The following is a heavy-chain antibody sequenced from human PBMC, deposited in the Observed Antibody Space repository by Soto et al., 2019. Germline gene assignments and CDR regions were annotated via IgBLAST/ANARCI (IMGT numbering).Heavy chain of an antibody. CDR3: ARQDCSGGSCYSYGMDV. J-gene: IGHJ6*02. V-gene: IGHV1-18*01. CDR2: ISAYNGNT. D-gene: IGHD2-15*01. CDR1: GYTFTSYG. Sequence: SGYTFTSYGISWVRQAPGQGLEWMGWISAYNGNTNYAQKLQGRVTMTTDTSTSTAYMELRSLRSDDTAVYYCARQDCSGGSCYSYGMDVWGQGTTVTVSS.